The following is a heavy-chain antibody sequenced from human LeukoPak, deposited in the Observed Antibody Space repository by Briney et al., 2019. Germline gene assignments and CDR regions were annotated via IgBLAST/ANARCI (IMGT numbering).Heavy chain of an antibody. D-gene: IGHD3-9*01. J-gene: IGHJ4*02. V-gene: IGHV3-48*03. CDR2: IASDSTI. CDR1: GFILSTSE. Sequence: GGSLRLSCVASGFILSTSEMNWVRQAPGKGLEWVSFIASDSTIYYADSVRGRFTLSRDNAKNTLYLQMSSLRAEDTAVYYCARHIDWSFDYWGQGTLVTVSS. CDR3: ARHIDWSFDY.